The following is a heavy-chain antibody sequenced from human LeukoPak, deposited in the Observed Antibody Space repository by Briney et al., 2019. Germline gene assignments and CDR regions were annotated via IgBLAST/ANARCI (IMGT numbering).Heavy chain of an antibody. CDR2: INPNSGGT. J-gene: IGHJ4*02. Sequence: ASVKVSCKASGYTFTDYYMQWVRQAPGQGLEWMGRINPNSGGTKNAQKFQGRVTITRDTSASTAYMELSSLRSEDTAVYYCARDSGYQLLWYWGQGTLVTVSS. CDR1: GYTFTDYY. CDR3: ARDSGYQLLWY. V-gene: IGHV1-2*06. D-gene: IGHD2-2*01.